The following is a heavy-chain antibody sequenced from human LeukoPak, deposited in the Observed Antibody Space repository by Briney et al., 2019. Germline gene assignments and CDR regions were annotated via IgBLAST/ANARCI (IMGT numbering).Heavy chain of an antibody. CDR3: ARNLGSGWYHWFDP. J-gene: IGHJ5*02. V-gene: IGHV4-39*01. CDR1: GGSISSSSYY. CDR2: IYYSGST. D-gene: IGHD6-19*01. Sequence: SETLSLTCTVSGGSISSSSYYWGWIRQPPGKGLEWIGSIYYSGSTYYNPSLKSRVTISVDTSQNQFSLKLTSVTAADTAVYYCARNLGSGWYHWFDPWGQGTLVTVSS.